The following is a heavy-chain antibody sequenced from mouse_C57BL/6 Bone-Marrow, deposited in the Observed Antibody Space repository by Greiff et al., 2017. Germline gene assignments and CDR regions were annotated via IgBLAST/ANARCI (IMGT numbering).Heavy chain of an antibody. Sequence: QVQLQQSGAELVKPGASVKLSCKASGYTFTSYWITWVKQRPGQGLEWIGDIYPGSGSTNYNEKFKSKATLTVDKSSSTAYMQLSNLTSEDSAVYCSAIPYYRNYWYFDVWGTGTTVTVSS. D-gene: IGHD2-14*01. CDR1: GYTFTSYW. J-gene: IGHJ1*03. V-gene: IGHV1-55*01. CDR2: IYPGSGST. CDR3: AIPYYRNYWYFDV.